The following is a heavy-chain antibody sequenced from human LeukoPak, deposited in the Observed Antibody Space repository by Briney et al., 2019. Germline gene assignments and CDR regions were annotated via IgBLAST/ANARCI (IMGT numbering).Heavy chain of an antibody. D-gene: IGHD6-19*01. CDR2: IKTDGSTT. CDR1: GFTFSSSW. J-gene: IGHJ4*02. Sequence: SGGSLRLSCAVSGFTFSSSWMHWVRQAPGKGLVWVSHIKTDGSTTAYADSVKGRFTISRDNAKNTLYLQMNSLRAEDTAVYYCAKDYLVGLAVAGPFDYWGQGTLVTVSS. CDR3: AKDYLVGLAVAGPFDY. V-gene: IGHV3-74*01.